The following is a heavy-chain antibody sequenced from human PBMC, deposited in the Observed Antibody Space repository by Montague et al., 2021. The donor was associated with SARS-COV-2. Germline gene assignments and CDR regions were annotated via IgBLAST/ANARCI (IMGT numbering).Heavy chain of an antibody. CDR1: GYTFSDYY. Sequence: SVKVSCKASGYTFSDYYIHWVRQALGQGLEWMGWINPNSGGTDYAQNFQAWVTMTRDTSTSTAYMELSRLRSDDTAVYYCARMSSNSDDAFDIWGQGTMVTVSS. D-gene: IGHD1-1*01. CDR2: INPNSGGT. CDR3: ARMSSNSDDAFDI. V-gene: IGHV1-2*04. J-gene: IGHJ3*02.